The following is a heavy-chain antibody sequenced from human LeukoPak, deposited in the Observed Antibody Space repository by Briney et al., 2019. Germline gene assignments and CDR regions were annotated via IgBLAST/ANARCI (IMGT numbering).Heavy chain of an antibody. CDR2: ISYDGSNK. CDR3: AKALAMAGTFTFDI. D-gene: IGHD6-19*01. J-gene: IGHJ3*02. CDR1: GFTFSSYG. V-gene: IGHV3-30*18. Sequence: GGSLRLSCAASGFTFSSYGMHWVRQAPGKGLEWVAVISYDGSNKYYADSVKGRFTISRDNSKNTLYVQMNSLRAEDTAVYYCAKALAMAGTFTFDIWGQGTLVTVSS.